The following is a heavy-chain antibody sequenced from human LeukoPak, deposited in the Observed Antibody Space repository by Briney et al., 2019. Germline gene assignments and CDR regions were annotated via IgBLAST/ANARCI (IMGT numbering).Heavy chain of an antibody. V-gene: IGHV5-51*01. CDR3: ARSSDYVSDY. CDR2: IYPGDSDT. J-gene: IGHJ4*02. CDR1: GYSFSTYW. Sequence: GESLKISCKASGYSFSTYWIGWVRQMPGKGLEWMGVIYPGDSDTRYSPSFQGQVTISADKSISTAYLQWSSLKASDTAMYYCARSSDYVSDYWGQGTLVTVSS. D-gene: IGHD4-17*01.